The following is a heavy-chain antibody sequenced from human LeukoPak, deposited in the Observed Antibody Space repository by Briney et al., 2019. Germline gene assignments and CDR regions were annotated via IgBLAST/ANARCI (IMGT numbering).Heavy chain of an antibody. Sequence: ASVKVSCKASGYTFTGYYMHWVRQAPGQGLEWMGWINPNSGGTNYAQKFQGRVTMTRDTSISTAYMELSRLRSDDTAVYYCARLEMVYAMGDYWGQGTLVTVSS. CDR3: ARLEMVYAMGDY. D-gene: IGHD2-8*01. J-gene: IGHJ4*02. CDR2: INPNSGGT. V-gene: IGHV1-2*02. CDR1: GYTFTGYY.